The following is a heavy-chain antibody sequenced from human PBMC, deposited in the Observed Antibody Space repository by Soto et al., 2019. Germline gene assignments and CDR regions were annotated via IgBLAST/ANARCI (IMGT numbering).Heavy chain of an antibody. J-gene: IGHJ4*02. V-gene: IGHV1-69*06. Sequence: SVKVSCKASGGTLRSYAISWVRQAPGQGREWMGGIFPLYGTTNYAQKFQGRVTRVADNCTIQDYMDLGSQRTDDSADYYLCRGFAYSSACFDHWGQGTPATV. CDR2: IFPLYGTT. CDR1: GGTLRSYA. D-gene: IGHD6-25*01. CDR3: CRGFAYSSACFDH.